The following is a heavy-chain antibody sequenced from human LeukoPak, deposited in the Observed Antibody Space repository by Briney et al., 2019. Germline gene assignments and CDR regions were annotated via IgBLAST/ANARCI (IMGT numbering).Heavy chain of an antibody. D-gene: IGHD2/OR15-2a*01. Sequence: ASVKVSCKASGYTFTGYYMHWVRQAPGQGLEWMGWINPNSGGTNYAQKFQGRVTMTRDTSISTAYVELSRLRSDDTAVYYCARTASRSTSPDYWGQGTLVTVSS. J-gene: IGHJ4*02. V-gene: IGHV1-2*02. CDR3: ARTASRSTSPDY. CDR2: INPNSGGT. CDR1: GYTFTGYY.